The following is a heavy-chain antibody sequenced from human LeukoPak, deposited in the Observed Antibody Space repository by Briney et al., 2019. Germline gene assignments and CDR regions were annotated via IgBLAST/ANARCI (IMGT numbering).Heavy chain of an antibody. J-gene: IGHJ4*02. CDR3: AKDVCTSPRCLLYFDS. V-gene: IGHV3-23*01. D-gene: IGHD2-8*01. Sequence: GGSLRLSCTTSGFAFSNYAMNWVRQAPGKGPEGVSGISGVNTYYADSVKGRFTSFRDNSKNVLYLQMDRLRAEDTAVYACAKDVCTSPRCLLYFDSWGQGTLVTVSS. CDR1: GFAFSNYA. CDR2: ISGVNT.